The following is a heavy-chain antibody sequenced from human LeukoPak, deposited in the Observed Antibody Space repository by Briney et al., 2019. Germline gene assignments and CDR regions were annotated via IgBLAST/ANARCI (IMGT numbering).Heavy chain of an antibody. V-gene: IGHV1-18*01. J-gene: IGHJ4*02. CDR2: ISAYNGNT. CDR3: ARDSVFEYVFDY. D-gene: IGHD6-6*01. Sequence: ASVKVSCKASGYTFTSYDINWVRQAPGQGLEWMGWISAYNGNTNYAQKLQGRVTMTTDTSTSTAYMELRSLRSDDTAVYYCARDSVFEYVFDYWGQGTLVTVSS. CDR1: GYTFTSYD.